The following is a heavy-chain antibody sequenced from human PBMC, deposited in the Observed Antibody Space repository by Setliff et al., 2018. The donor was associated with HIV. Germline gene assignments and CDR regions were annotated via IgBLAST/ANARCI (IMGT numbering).Heavy chain of an antibody. CDR3: ARQFSNSFDS. Sequence: ASVKVSCKASAYSFTDYFIHWVRQAPGQGLEWMGWISPNNAGTRIPRTFRGRVTLASDTSINTAYLDLSGLTSDDTAVYYCARQFSNSFDSWGQGTLVTVSS. CDR1: AYSFTDYF. CDR2: ISPNNAGT. D-gene: IGHD7-27*01. J-gene: IGHJ4*02. V-gene: IGHV1-2*02.